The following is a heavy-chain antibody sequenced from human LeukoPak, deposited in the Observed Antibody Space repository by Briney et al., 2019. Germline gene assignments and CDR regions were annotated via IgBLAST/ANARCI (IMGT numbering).Heavy chain of an antibody. D-gene: IGHD3-10*01. V-gene: IGHV3-21*01. CDR3: ARGGITMVQGVIIG. CDR2: ISSSSSYI. CDR1: GFTFSSYS. Sequence: GGSLRLSCAASGFTFSSYSMNWFRQAQGKVLHWFSSISSSSSYIYCADSVKGRFTISRDNAKNSLYLQMNSLRAEDTAVYYCARGGITMVQGVIIGWGQGTLVTVSS. J-gene: IGHJ4*02.